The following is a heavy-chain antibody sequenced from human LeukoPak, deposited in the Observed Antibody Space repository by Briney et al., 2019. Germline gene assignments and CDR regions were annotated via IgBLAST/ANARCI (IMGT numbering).Heavy chain of an antibody. Sequence: QAGGSLRLSCVVSGFTFRSYWMHWVRRVPGEGLVWVSRINNDRSGTNYADSVKGRFTISRDNAKNTLYLQMNGLRDEDTAVYYCVGSLYGSRTDYWGQGTLVTVSS. V-gene: IGHV3-74*01. CDR2: INNDRSGT. D-gene: IGHD6-13*01. CDR1: GFTFRSYW. CDR3: VGSLYGSRTDY. J-gene: IGHJ4*02.